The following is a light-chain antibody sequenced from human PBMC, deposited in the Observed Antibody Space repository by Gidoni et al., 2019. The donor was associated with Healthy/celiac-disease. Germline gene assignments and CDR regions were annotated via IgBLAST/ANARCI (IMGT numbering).Light chain of an antibody. J-gene: IGLJ2*01. Sequence: HSVLTQPPPASGTPGQRVTISCSGSSSNIGSNYVYWYQQLPGTAPKLLIYRNNQRPSGVPDRFSGSKSGTSASLAISGLRSEDEADDYCAAWDDSLKVFGGGTKLTVL. V-gene: IGLV1-47*01. CDR3: AAWDDSLKV. CDR1: SSNIGSNY. CDR2: RNN.